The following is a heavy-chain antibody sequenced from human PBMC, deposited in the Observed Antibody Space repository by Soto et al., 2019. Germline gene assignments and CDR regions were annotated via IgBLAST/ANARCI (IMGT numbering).Heavy chain of an antibody. CDR3: AKGGLGDCSTTSCLFHFDY. J-gene: IGHJ4*02. CDR1: GFTFSRYA. Sequence: GGTLRLSCTASGFTFSRYAMSWVRQAQRKRLEWVSTISDRRNTYYADSMKGRLTISRDNFKHTLYLQMNSLRAEDMAVYYCAKGGLGDCSTTSCLFHFDYWGLGALVTV. V-gene: IGHV3-23*01. CDR2: ISDRRNT. D-gene: IGHD2-2*01.